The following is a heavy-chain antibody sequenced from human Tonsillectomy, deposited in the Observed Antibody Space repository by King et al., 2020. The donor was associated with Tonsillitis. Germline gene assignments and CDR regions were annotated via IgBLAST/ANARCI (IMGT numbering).Heavy chain of an antibody. CDR1: GYIFTDDY. V-gene: IGHV1-2*02. CDR3: ATYNVEVAGFDY. CDR2: CNPNSGGA. J-gene: IGHJ4*02. Sequence: QLVQSGAEVKKPGASVKVSCKASGYIFTDDYMHWVRQAPGQGLEWMGGCNPNSGGANFAQKFQGRVTMTRDTSISTAYMELSRLRSDDTAVFYCATYNVEVAGFDYWGQGTLVTVSS. D-gene: IGHD6-19*01.